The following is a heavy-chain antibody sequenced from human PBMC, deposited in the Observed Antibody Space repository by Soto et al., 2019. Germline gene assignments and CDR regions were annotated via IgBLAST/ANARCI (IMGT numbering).Heavy chain of an antibody. Sequence: QVQLVESGGVVVQPGRSLRLSCAASGFTFSSYGMHWVRQAPGKGLEWVAVIGYDGSNKYYADSVKGRFNISRENSKNTLYLQMNSLRAEDTAVYYCARDFSMVAARPFGRYYYYYGMDVWGQGTTVTVSS. J-gene: IGHJ6*02. V-gene: IGHV3-33*01. CDR1: GFTFSSYG. CDR2: IGYDGSNK. D-gene: IGHD6-6*01. CDR3: ARDFSMVAARPFGRYYYYYGMDV.